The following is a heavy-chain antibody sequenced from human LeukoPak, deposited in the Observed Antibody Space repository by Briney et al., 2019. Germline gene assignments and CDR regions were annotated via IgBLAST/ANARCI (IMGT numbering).Heavy chain of an antibody. D-gene: IGHD6-13*01. Sequence: SETLSLTCTVSGGSISSGLYYWNWIPQPAGKGLEWIGRISTRGRTLYNPPLKSRLTLYIDTSNNQFSLSPISVTAAGTAMYFCARDLLRGVTGSWFEAFDIWGQGTMVTVSS. J-gene: IGHJ3*02. CDR2: ISTRGRT. CDR1: GGSISSGLYY. CDR3: ARDLLRGVTGSWFEAFDI. V-gene: IGHV4-61*02.